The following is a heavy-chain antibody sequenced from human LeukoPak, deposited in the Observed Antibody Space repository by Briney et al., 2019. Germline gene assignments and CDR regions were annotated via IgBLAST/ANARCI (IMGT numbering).Heavy chain of an antibody. CDR2: TRNKANSYTT. D-gene: IGHD1-26*01. CDR3: ARVSGSYPEAFDI. Sequence: GGSLRLSCAASGFTFSDHYMDWVRQAPGKGLEWVGRTRNKANSYTTEYAAPVKGRFTISRDDSKNSLYLQMNSLKTEDTAVYYCARVSGSYPEAFDIWGQGTMVTVSS. J-gene: IGHJ3*02. V-gene: IGHV3-72*01. CDR1: GFTFSDHY.